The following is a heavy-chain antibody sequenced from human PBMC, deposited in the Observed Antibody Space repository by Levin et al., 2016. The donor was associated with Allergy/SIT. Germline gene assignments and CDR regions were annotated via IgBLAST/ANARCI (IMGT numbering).Heavy chain of an antibody. CDR3: ARAGYQSGFYFDS. D-gene: IGHD3-10*01. CDR1: GASISTYY. Sequence: SETLSLTCTVSGASISTYYWSWIRQPPGKGLEWIGYIYYSVSTNYNPSLKSRVTISVDTSKNQFSLKLSSVTAADTAVYYCARAGYQSGFYFDSWGQGTLVTVSS. CDR2: IYYSVST. J-gene: IGHJ4*02. V-gene: IGHV4-59*12.